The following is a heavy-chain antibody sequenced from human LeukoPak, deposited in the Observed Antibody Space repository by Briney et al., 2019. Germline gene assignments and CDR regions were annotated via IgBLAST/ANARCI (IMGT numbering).Heavy chain of an antibody. CDR1: GFSLRSSA. Sequence: PVGSPRLSSAAPGFSLRSSAMCWVRSTPGESLEWVSPLSGVGGPISYVVSARGRFTISKDNAKKTLYLQMSSLRAGDTALYYSAKELYGNPSGYWGQGTRVTVSS. V-gene: IGHV3-23*01. CDR2: LSGVGGPI. D-gene: IGHD2-8*01. J-gene: IGHJ4*02. CDR3: AKELYGNPSGY.